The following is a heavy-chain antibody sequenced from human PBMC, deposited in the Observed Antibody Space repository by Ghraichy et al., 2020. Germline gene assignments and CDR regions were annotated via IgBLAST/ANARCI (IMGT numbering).Heavy chain of an antibody. Sequence: GGSLRLSCAASGFTFSSYGMHWVRQAPGKGLEWVAVIWSDGTVKNYADSVKGRFTISRDNSKNTLYLQMNSLRAEDTAMYYCARWIYTGSYAVDYWGQGTLVTVSS. CDR3: ARWIYTGSYAVDY. J-gene: IGHJ4*02. CDR1: GFTFSSYG. CDR2: IWSDGTVK. V-gene: IGHV3-33*01. D-gene: IGHD1-26*01.